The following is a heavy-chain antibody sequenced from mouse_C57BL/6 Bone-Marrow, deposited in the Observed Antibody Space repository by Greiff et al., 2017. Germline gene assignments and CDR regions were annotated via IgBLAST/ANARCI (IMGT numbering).Heavy chain of an antibody. V-gene: IGHV1-69*01. CDR3: ARDDYTIGAMDY. CDR2: IDPSDSYT. J-gene: IGHJ4*01. D-gene: IGHD2-14*01. Sequence: QVQLKQPGAELVMPGASVKLSCKASGYTFTSYWMHWVKQRPGQGLEWIGEIDPSDSYTNYNQKFKGKSTLTVDKSSSTAYMQLSSLTSEDSAVYYCARDDYTIGAMDYWGQGTSVTVSS. CDR1: GYTFTSYW.